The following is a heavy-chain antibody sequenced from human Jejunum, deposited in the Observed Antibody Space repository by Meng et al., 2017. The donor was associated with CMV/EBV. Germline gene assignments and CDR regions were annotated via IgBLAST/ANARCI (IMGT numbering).Heavy chain of an antibody. Sequence: SVRSGSNYWNWIRQPPGKGLEWIGYIHDSGSTSHNPSLKSRVTVSVDTSKNQFSLEMTSVTAADTAVYYCARDGGDYGGNPYYFDDWGQGALVTVSS. CDR2: IHDSGST. CDR1: SVRSGSNY. CDR3: ARDGGDYGGNPYYFDD. J-gene: IGHJ4*02. V-gene: IGHV4-61*01. D-gene: IGHD4-23*01.